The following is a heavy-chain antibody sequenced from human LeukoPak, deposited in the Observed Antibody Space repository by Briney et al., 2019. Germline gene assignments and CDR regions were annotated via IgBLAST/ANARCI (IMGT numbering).Heavy chain of an antibody. CDR3: ARDQKGPAY. J-gene: IGHJ4*02. V-gene: IGHV3-53*01. CDR1: GFTFSSYW. Sequence: GGSLRLSCAASGFTFSSYWMAWVRQAPGKGLEWISVIYGGTGSYYADSVRGRFIISRDDSKNTLYLQMNSLRVDDTAVYYCARDQKGPAYWGQGTLVTVSS. CDR2: IYGGTGS.